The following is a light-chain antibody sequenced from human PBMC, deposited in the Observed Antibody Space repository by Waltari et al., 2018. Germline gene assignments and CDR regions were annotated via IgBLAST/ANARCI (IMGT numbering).Light chain of an antibody. CDR2: GAS. CDR3: QQYNNWLSRWT. CDR1: QSVSSN. J-gene: IGKJ1*01. V-gene: IGKV3-15*01. Sequence: EIVITQSPATLSVSPGERATLSCRASQSVSSNFAWYQQKPGQAPRLLIYGASTRATGIPARFSGSGSGTEFTLTISSLQSEDFAVYYCQQYNNWLSRWTFGQGTKVEIK.